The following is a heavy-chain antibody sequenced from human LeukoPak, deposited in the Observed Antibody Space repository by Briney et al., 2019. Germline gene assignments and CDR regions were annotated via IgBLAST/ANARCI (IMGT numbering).Heavy chain of an antibody. CDR1: GFTFSDYA. D-gene: IGHD6-13*01. J-gene: IGHJ4*02. V-gene: IGHV3-30*18. Sequence: GGSLRLSCTASGFTFSDYAVNWVRQAPGKGLEWVAVISYDGSNKYYADSVKGRFTISRDNSKNTLYLQMNSLRAEDTAVYYCAKTTNPGIAAAGPDYWGQGTLVTVSS. CDR2: ISYDGSNK. CDR3: AKTTNPGIAAAGPDY.